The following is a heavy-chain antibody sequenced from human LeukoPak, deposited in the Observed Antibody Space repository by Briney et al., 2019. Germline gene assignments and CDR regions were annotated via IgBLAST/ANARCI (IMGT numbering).Heavy chain of an antibody. Sequence: GGSLRLSCAASGFTFSSYAMHWVRQAPGKGLEWVAVISYDGSNKYYADSVKGRFTISRDNSKNTLYLQMNSLRAEDTAVYYCAREGVDIVVVPAADYYYYMDVWGKGTTVTVSS. D-gene: IGHD2-2*01. V-gene: IGHV3-30*01. CDR1: GFTFSSYA. CDR3: AREGVDIVVVPAADYYYYMDV. CDR2: ISYDGSNK. J-gene: IGHJ6*03.